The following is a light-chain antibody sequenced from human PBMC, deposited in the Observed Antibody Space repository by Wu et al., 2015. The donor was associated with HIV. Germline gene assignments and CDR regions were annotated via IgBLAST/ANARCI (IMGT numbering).Light chain of an antibody. V-gene: IGKV3-20*01. CDR2: GAS. Sequence: EIVLTQSPGTLSLSPGERATLSCRASQSVSSTFFAWYQQIPGQVPRLLIYGASNRATGIPDRFSGSGSETDFTLTISRLEPEDFAVYYCQQYADSHITFGQGHDWRLN. CDR1: QSVSSTF. CDR3: QQYADSHIT. J-gene: IGKJ5*01.